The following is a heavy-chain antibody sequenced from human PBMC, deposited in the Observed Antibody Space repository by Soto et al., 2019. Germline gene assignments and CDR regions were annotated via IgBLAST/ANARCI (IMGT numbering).Heavy chain of an antibody. CDR3: ARTDVVVVAATLVPLDY. Sequence: ASVKVSCKASGYTFTSYGISWVRQAPGQGLEWMGWISAYNGNTNYAQKLQVRVTMTTDTSTSTAYMELRSLRSDDTAVYYCARTDVVVVAATLVPLDYWGQGTLVTVSS. CDR1: GYTFTSYG. J-gene: IGHJ4*02. D-gene: IGHD2-15*01. V-gene: IGHV1-18*04. CDR2: ISAYNGNT.